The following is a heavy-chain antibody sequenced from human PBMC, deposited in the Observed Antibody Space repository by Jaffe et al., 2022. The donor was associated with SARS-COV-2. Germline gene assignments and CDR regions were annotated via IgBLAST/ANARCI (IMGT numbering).Heavy chain of an antibody. D-gene: IGHD3-3*01. CDR1: GFPFRTNW. CDR2: IKDDGSVT. CDR3: SRDRDLSA. J-gene: IGHJ5*01. Sequence: EVQLVESGGGLVQPGGSLRLSCAASGFPFRTNWMHWVRQAPGEGLAWVSRIKDDGSVTNYADSVRGRVTISRDNAKNTLYLQMNSLRAEDTAVYFCSRDRDLSAWGQGTLVTVSS. V-gene: IGHV3-74*01.